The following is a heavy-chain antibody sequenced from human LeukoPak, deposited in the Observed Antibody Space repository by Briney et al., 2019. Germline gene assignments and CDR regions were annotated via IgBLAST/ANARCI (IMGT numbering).Heavy chain of an antibody. D-gene: IGHD6-13*01. J-gene: IGHJ5*02. CDR3: ARVTSSSWYVGATGWFDP. V-gene: IGHV1-18*01. CDR2: ISAYNGNT. CDR1: GYTFTSYG. Sequence: ASVKVSCKASGYTFTSYGISWVRQAPGQGREWMGWISAYNGNTNYAQKLQGRVTMTTDTSTSTAYMELRSLRSDDTAVYYCARVTSSSWYVGATGWFDPWGQGTLVTVSS.